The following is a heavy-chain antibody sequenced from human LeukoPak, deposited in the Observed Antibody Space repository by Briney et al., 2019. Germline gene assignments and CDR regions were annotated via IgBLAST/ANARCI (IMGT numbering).Heavy chain of an antibody. CDR2: IYYSGST. J-gene: IGHJ2*01. Sequence: SETLSLTCTVSGGSISSRSYYWRWIRQPPGKGLEWVGSIYYSGSTYYNPSLKSRVTISVDTSKNQFSLKLSSVTAADTAVYYCARLIAAAGWYFDLWGRGTLVTVSS. CDR1: GGSISSRSYY. V-gene: IGHV4-39*01. CDR3: ARLIAAAGWYFDL. D-gene: IGHD6-13*01.